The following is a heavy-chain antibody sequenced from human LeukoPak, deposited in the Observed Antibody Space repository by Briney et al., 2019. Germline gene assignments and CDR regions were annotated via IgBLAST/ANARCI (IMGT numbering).Heavy chain of an antibody. CDR1: GFTFSDYY. D-gene: IGHD6-13*01. CDR3: ARLGTIAAAGSPDY. J-gene: IGHJ4*01. V-gene: IGHV3-11*03. CDR2: ISPSSSST. Sequence: GGSLRLSCAASGFTFSDYYMTWIRQAPGKGLAWVSHISPSSSSTPYADSVKGRFTISRDNAKSSLYLQMNSLRAEDTAVYYCARLGTIAAAGSPDYWGQGTLVTVSS.